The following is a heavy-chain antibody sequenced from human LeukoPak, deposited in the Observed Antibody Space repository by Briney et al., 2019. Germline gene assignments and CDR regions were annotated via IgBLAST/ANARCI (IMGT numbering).Heavy chain of an antibody. D-gene: IGHD6-13*01. V-gene: IGHV3-30*04. CDR3: ARGIAAAGSWYFDL. J-gene: IGHJ2*01. CDR2: ISYDGSNK. Sequence: GGSLRLSCAASGFTFSCYAMHWVRQAPGKGLEWVAVISYDGSNKYYADSVKGRFTISRDNSKNTLYLQMNSLRAEDTAVYYCARGIAAAGSWYFDLWGRGTLVTVSS. CDR1: GFTFSCYA.